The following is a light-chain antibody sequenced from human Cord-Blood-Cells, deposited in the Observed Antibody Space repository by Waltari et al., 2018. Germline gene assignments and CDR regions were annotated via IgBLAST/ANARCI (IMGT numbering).Light chain of an antibody. CDR2: EVS. J-gene: IGLJ3*02. V-gene: IGLV2-23*02. Sequence: QSALTQPASVSGSPGQSITISCPGTSSDVGSYNLVSWYQQHPGKAPKLMIYEVSKRPSGVSNRFAGSKSGNTASLTISGLQAEDEADYYCCSYAGSSTWVFGGGTKLIVL. CDR3: CSYAGSSTWV. CDR1: SSDVGSYNL.